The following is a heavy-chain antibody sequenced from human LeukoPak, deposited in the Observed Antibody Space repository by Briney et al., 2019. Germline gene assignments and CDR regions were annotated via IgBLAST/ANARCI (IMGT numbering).Heavy chain of an antibody. CDR1: GYTFTGHG. Sequence: ASVKVSCKASGYTFTGHGISWVRQAPGQGLEWMGWISAYNGNTNYAQKLQGRATMTTDTSTSTAYMELRSLRSDDTAVYYCARGIIEFHADYGSGSLYYYYYMDVWGKGTTVTISS. D-gene: IGHD3-10*01. J-gene: IGHJ6*03. CDR2: ISAYNGNT. CDR3: ARGIIEFHADYGSGSLYYYYYMDV. V-gene: IGHV1-18*01.